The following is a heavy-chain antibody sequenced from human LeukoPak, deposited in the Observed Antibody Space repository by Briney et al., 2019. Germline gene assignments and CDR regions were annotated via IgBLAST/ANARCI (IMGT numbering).Heavy chain of an antibody. CDR3: ARWRVVPAARYYFDY. CDR1: GGTFSSYA. CDR2: IIPIFGTA. D-gene: IGHD2-2*01. J-gene: IGHJ4*02. Sequence: ASVKVSCKASGGTFSSYAISWVRQAPGQGLEWMGGIIPIFGTANYAQKFQGRVTITADESTSTAYMELSSLRSEDTAVYYCARWRVVPAARYYFDYWGQGTLVTVSS. V-gene: IGHV1-69*13.